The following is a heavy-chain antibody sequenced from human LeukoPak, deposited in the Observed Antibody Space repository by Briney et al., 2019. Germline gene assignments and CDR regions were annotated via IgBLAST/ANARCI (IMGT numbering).Heavy chain of an antibody. CDR3: ARATGQYRPYCFDY. CDR1: GYTFTGYY. D-gene: IGHD1-1*01. CDR2: INPNSGGT. J-gene: IGHJ4*02. Sequence: ASVKVSCKASGYTFTGYYMHWVRQAPGQGLEWMGWINPNSGGTNYEQKFQGRVTMTRDTSISTAYMELSRLRSGDTAVYYCARATGQYRPYCFDYWGQGTLVTVSS. V-gene: IGHV1-2*02.